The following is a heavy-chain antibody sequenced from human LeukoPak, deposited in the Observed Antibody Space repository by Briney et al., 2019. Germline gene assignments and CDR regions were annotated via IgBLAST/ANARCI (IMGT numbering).Heavy chain of an antibody. CDR2: INPNTGGT. CDR3: ARGIAARPKNYYYYYYMDV. Sequence: ASVKVSCKTSGYAFTDYYVHWVRQAPGQGLEWLGRINPNTGGTKYAQKFQGRVTITRNTSISTAYMELSSLRSEDTAVYYCARGIAARPKNYYYYYYMDVWGKGTTVTVSS. J-gene: IGHJ6*03. D-gene: IGHD6-6*01. V-gene: IGHV1-2*02. CDR1: GYAFTDYY.